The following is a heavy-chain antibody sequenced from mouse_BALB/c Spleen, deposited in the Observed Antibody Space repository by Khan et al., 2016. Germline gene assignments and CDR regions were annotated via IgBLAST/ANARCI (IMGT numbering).Heavy chain of an antibody. CDR1: GYSITSDYA. J-gene: IGHJ4*01. D-gene: IGHD4-1*01. V-gene: IGHV3-2*02. CDR2: ISYSGST. CDR3: ARETGPYAMDY. Sequence: EVQLQESGPGLVKPSQSLSLTCTVTGYSITSDYAWNWIRQFPGNKLEWMGYISYSGSTSYNPSLKSRISITRDTSKNQFFLQLNSVTTEDTATCYCARETGPYAMDYWGQGTSVTVSS.